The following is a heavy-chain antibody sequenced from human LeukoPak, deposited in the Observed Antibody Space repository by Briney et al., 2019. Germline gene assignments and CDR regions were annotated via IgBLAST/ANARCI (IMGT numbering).Heavy chain of an antibody. J-gene: IGHJ4*02. CDR3: IGTFLGY. V-gene: IGHV3-15*04. Sequence: AGGSMRLSCAASGFTFSSAWMSWVRQAPGKGLEWVGRIASKTYGGTTDYAAPVKGRFTTSRDDSKNTLYLQMNSLKSEDTAVYYCIGTFLGYWGQGTLVTVSS. D-gene: IGHD2/OR15-2a*01. CDR1: GFTFSSAW. CDR2: IASKTYGGTT.